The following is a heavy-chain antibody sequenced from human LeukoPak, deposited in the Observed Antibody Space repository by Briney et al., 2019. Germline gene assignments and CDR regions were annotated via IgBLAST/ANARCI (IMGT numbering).Heavy chain of an antibody. CDR2: IKGKTDGGTT. D-gene: IGHD3-16*01. V-gene: IGHV3-15*01. Sequence: GGSLRLACAASGFTFTNPWMSWVRQPPGKGLEWVARIKGKTDGGTTDYAAPVKGRFTISRDDSRNTLYLQMNSLKIEDTALYYCTMNGGFDYWGQGTLVTVSS. J-gene: IGHJ4*02. CDR3: TMNGGFDY. CDR1: GFTFTNPW.